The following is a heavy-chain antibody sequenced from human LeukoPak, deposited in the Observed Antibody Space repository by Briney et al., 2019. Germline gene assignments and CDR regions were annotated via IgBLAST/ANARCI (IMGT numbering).Heavy chain of an antibody. D-gene: IGHD5/OR15-5a*01. V-gene: IGHV2-5*02. J-gene: IGHJ3*02. CDR3: AHNSLSTVLTPSWTFDI. CDR2: IYWDDDK. Sequence: SGPTLVKPTQTLTLTCTFSGFSLSTNGLGVGCIRQPPGKALEWLALIYWDDDKRYSPSLNTRLTITKDTSKNQVFLTMTNMDPVDTATYYCAHNSLSTVLTPSWTFDIWGQGTMVNVFS. CDR1: GFSLSTNGLG.